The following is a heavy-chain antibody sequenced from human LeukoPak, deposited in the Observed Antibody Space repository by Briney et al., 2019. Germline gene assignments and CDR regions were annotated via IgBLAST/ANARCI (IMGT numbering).Heavy chain of an antibody. Sequence: ASVKVSCKASGYTFTSYGISWVRQAPGQGLEWVGWTSAYNGNTNYAQKLQGRVTMTTDTSTSTAYMELRSLRSDDTAVYYCARDPHLGCSGGSCYLPPVSYYDSSGYYSDYWGQGTLVTVSS. CDR3: ARDPHLGCSGGSCYLPPVSYYDSSGYYSDY. J-gene: IGHJ4*02. V-gene: IGHV1-18*01. D-gene: IGHD2-15*01. CDR2: TSAYNGNT. CDR1: GYTFTSYG.